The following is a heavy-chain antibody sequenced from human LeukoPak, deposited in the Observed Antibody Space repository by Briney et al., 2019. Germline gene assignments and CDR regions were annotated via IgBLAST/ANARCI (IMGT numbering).Heavy chain of an antibody. D-gene: IGHD3-16*01. CDR2: MDSDGNTI. J-gene: IGHJ6*02. CDR1: GFTFSNYW. V-gene: IGHV3-74*01. CDR3: ARGIWRTYGLDV. Sequence: GGSLRLSCAASGFTFSNYWVHCVRQAPGKGLVWVSRMDSDGNTIDYSDSVKGRFTISRDNAKNTLYLQMNSLRADDTAVYYCARGIWRTYGLDVWGQGTTVTVSS.